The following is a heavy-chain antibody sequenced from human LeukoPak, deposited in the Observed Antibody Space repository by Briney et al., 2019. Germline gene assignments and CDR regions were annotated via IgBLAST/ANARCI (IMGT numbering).Heavy chain of an antibody. Sequence: ASVKVSCKASGYTFTSYAIHWVRQAPGQGLEWMGWISAYNGNTNYAQKLQGRVTMTTDTSTSTAYMELRSLRSDDTAVYYCARVDMVRGVITGGVHWGQGTLVTVSS. J-gene: IGHJ4*02. CDR1: GYTFTSYA. D-gene: IGHD3-10*01. CDR3: ARVDMVRGVITGGVH. V-gene: IGHV1-18*01. CDR2: ISAYNGNT.